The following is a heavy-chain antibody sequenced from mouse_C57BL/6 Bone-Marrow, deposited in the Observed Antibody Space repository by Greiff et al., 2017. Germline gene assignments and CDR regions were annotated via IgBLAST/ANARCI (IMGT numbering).Heavy chain of an antibody. CDR3: ARLGYYDMDD. J-gene: IGHJ4*01. CDR1: GYTFTDYN. Sequence: EVKLQESGPELVKPGASVKISCKASGYTFTDYNMDWVKQSHGKSLEWIGDINPNNGGTSYNQKFKGKATLTVDQSSSTGYMELRSLTSEDTAVYFCARLGYYDMDDWGKGTTVTVSS. V-gene: IGHV1-18*01. CDR2: INPNNGGT. D-gene: IGHD4-1*01.